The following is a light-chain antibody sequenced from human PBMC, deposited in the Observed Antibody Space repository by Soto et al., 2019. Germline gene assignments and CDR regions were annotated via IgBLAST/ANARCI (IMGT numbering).Light chain of an antibody. V-gene: IGKV3-20*01. CDR2: AAS. CDR3: HQYGNSPWT. CDR1: QSGFSTY. J-gene: IGKJ1*01. Sequence: EIVLTQSPGTLSLSPGDRATLSCTASQSGFSTYLAWFQQRPGQAPRLLVYAASTRATGIPDRFSGSGSGTDFTLTISRLEPKDFAVYYCHQYGNSPWTLGQGTKVEIK.